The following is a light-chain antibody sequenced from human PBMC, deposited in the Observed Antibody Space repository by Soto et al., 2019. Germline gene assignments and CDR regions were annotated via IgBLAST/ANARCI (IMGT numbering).Light chain of an antibody. Sequence: QSVLTQPASVSVSPGQSITISCTGTSGDVGGYYYVSWYQQLPGKAPKLMISEVSNRPSGVSNRFSGSKSGNTASLTISGLQAEDEADYYCSSYTAGGTIFGTGTKVTVL. J-gene: IGLJ1*01. V-gene: IGLV2-14*01. CDR3: SSYTAGGTI. CDR2: EVS. CDR1: SGDVGGYYY.